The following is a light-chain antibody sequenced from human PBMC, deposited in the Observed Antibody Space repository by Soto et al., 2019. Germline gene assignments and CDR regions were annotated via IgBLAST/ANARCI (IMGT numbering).Light chain of an antibody. CDR2: EAS. V-gene: IGLV2-23*01. CDR1: SSDVGSHNL. J-gene: IGLJ1*01. CDR3: CSNAAGSTYV. Sequence: QSVLTHPASVSGSPGQSITISCTGTSSDVGSHNLVSWYQHYPGKAPKLIIFEASKRPSGVSNRFSGSKSGSTASLTISGLQAEDEADYYCCSNAAGSTYVFGTGTKVTVL.